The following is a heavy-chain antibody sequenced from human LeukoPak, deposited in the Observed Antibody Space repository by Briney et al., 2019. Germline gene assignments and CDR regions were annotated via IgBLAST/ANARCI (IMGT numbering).Heavy chain of an antibody. Sequence: SETLSLTCTVSGGSISSYYWSWIRQPPGKGLEWIGYIYYSGSTNYNPSLKSRFTISVDTSKNQFSLKLSSVTAADTAVYYCARDLAAARHDAFDIWGQGTMVTVSS. CDR3: ARDLAAARHDAFDI. J-gene: IGHJ3*02. CDR1: GGSISSYY. CDR2: IYYSGST. V-gene: IGHV4-59*01. D-gene: IGHD6-13*01.